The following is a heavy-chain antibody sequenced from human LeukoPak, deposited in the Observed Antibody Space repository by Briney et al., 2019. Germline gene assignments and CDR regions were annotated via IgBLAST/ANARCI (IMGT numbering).Heavy chain of an antibody. CDR1: GFTFSSYS. V-gene: IGHV3-21*01. CDR2: ISSSSSYI. J-gene: IGHJ4*02. CDR3: ARGGGPDLYYYDSSGYY. D-gene: IGHD3-22*01. Sequence: GGSLRLSCAASGFTFSSYSMNWVRQAPGKGLEWVSSISSSSSYIYYADSVKGRFTISRDNAKNSLYLQMNSLRAEDTAVYCCARGGGPDLYYYDSSGYYWGQGTLVTVPS.